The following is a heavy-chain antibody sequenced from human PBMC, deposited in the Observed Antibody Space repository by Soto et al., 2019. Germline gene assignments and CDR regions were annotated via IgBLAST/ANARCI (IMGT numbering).Heavy chain of an antibody. D-gene: IGHD3-10*01. V-gene: IGHV4-4*02. J-gene: IGHJ4*02. CDR1: GGYTSTNNW. CDR2: AYHSGST. Sequence: QLQLQESGPGVVRPSGTLSLTCAVSGGYTSTNNWWSWVRQPPGKGLEWIGDAYHSGSTEYNPSLKSRVSISVDKSKNQISLKLTSATAAYTAVYYCARSPPSSYYGGSGTFDYWGQGTLVTVPS. CDR3: ARSPPSSYYGGSGTFDY.